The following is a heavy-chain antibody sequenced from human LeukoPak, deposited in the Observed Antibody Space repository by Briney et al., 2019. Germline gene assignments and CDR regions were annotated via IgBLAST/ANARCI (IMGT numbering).Heavy chain of an antibody. J-gene: IGHJ6*02. D-gene: IGHD2-15*01. CDR3: ARDGYCSGGSCSYYYYYGMDV. Sequence: GGSLRLSCAASGFTFSSYGMHLVRQAPGKGLEWVAVISYDGSNKYYADSVKGRFTISRDNSKNTLYLQMNSLRAEDTAVYYCARDGYCSGGSCSYYYYYGMDVWGQGTTVTVSS. V-gene: IGHV3-30*03. CDR2: ISYDGSNK. CDR1: GFTFSSYG.